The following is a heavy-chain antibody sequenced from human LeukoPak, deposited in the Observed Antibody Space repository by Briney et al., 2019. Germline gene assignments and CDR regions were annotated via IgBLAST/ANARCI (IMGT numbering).Heavy chain of an antibody. CDR3: ARDTMVRGEDY. J-gene: IGHJ4*02. CDR1: GFTFSSYA. CDR2: ISYDGSNK. V-gene: IGHV3-30*04. Sequence: GRSLRLSCAASGFTFSSYAMHWVRQAPGEGLEWVAVISYDGSNKYYADSVKGRFTISRDNSKNTLYLQMNSLRAEDTAVYYCARDTMVRGEDYWGQGTLVTVSS. D-gene: IGHD3-10*01.